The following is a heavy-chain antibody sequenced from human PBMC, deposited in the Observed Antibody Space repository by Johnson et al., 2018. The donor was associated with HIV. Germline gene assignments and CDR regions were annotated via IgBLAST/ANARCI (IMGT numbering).Heavy chain of an antibody. J-gene: IGHJ3*01. V-gene: IGHV3-30*18. D-gene: IGHD3-3*01. Sequence: VQVVESGGGVVQPGRSLRLSCAASGFTFRTYGMHWVRQAPGKGLEWVAVISFDVSNKYYADSVKGLFTISRDNSNNTLYLQMNSLRAEDTAFYYCAKDKFMFLENPVDAFDVWGQGTMVTFSS. CDR2: ISFDVSNK. CDR3: AKDKFMFLENPVDAFDV. CDR1: GFTFRTYG.